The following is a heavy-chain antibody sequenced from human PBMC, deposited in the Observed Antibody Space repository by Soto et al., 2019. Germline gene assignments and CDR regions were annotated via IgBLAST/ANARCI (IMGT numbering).Heavy chain of an antibody. CDR3: AKIFSWSPVVVAATHY. V-gene: IGHV3-23*01. CDR2: ISGSGGST. J-gene: IGHJ4*02. D-gene: IGHD2-15*01. Sequence: GGSLRLSCAASGFTFSSYAMSWVRQAPGKGLEWVSAISGSGGSTYYADSVKGRFTISRDNSKNTLYLQMNSLRAEDTAVYYCAKIFSWSPVVVAATHYCGQGTLVTVSS. CDR1: GFTFSSYA.